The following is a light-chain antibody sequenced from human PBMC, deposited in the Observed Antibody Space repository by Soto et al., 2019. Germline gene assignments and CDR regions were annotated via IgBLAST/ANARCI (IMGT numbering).Light chain of an antibody. CDR1: SSNIGRNF. CDR2: KNN. V-gene: IGLV1-47*01. CDR3: ATWDASLSAWV. J-gene: IGLJ3*02. Sequence: QSVLPQPPSASGTPGQRVTISCSGSSSNIGRNFVYRYQQLPGTAPKLLIYKNNQRPSGVPDRFSGSKSGPSASLAISGLRSEDEADYYCATWDASLSAWVFGGGTKLTVL.